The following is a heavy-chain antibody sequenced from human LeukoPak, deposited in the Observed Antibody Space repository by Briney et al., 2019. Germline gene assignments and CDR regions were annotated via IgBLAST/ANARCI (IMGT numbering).Heavy chain of an antibody. CDR1: GLPFSNYD. V-gene: IGHV3-15*01. D-gene: IGHD3-16*02. CDR3: STDNLDYDYVWGTYREVNYFDY. CDR2: IKSKTDGGTT. Sequence: PGGSLRLSCAASGLPFSNYDMNWVRQAPGKGLEWVGRIKSKTDGGTTDYAAPVKGRFTISRDDSKNTVYLQMNNLKNEDTGVYYCSTDNLDYDYVWGTYREVNYFDYWGQGTLVTVSS. J-gene: IGHJ4*02.